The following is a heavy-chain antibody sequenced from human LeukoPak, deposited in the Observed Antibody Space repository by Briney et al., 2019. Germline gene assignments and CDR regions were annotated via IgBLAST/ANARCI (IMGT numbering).Heavy chain of an antibody. Sequence: SETLSLTCTVSGGSISSYYWSWIRQPPGKGLEWIGYIYYSGSTNYNPSLKSRVTISVDTSKNQFSLKLSSVTAADTAVYYCAGGYDSDSYYYYGMDVWGQGTTVTVSS. CDR2: IYYSGST. D-gene: IGHD5-12*01. V-gene: IGHV4-59*01. J-gene: IGHJ6*02. CDR1: GGSISSYY. CDR3: AGGYDSDSYYYYGMDV.